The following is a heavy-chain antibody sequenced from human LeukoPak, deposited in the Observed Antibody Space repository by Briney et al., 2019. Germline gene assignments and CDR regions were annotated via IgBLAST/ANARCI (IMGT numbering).Heavy chain of an antibody. V-gene: IGHV3-23*01. CDR2: ISGSGGNT. Sequence: GGSLRLSCAASGFTFSRNGMTWVRQAPGKGLEWVSAISGSGGNTYYADSVKGRFTISRDNSKNTLDLQMNSLRAEDTAVYYCAKDRRAGSYDYWGQGTLVTVSS. CDR3: AKDRRAGSYDY. D-gene: IGHD3-10*01. CDR1: GFTFSRNG. J-gene: IGHJ4*02.